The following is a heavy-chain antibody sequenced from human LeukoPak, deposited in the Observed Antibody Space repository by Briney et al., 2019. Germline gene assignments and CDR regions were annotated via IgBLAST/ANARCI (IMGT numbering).Heavy chain of an antibody. CDR1: GFXFSSYG. V-gene: IGHV3-53*01. D-gene: IGHD5-12*01. CDR2: ITSGGNT. Sequence: PGRSLRLSCAASGFXFSSYGIHWVRQAPGKGLEWVSVITSGGNTYYADSVKGRFTTSRDNSKNTLYVQMNSLRAEDTAIYYCARGRGYRDYDRPLDYWGQGTLVTVSS. J-gene: IGHJ4*02. CDR3: ARGRGYRDYDRPLDY.